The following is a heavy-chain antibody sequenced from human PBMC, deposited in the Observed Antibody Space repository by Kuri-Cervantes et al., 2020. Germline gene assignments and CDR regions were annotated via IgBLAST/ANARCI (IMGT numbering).Heavy chain of an antibody. J-gene: IGHJ4*02. V-gene: IGHV3-66*02. CDR1: GFTFSNYA. Sequence: GGSLRLSCAASGFTFSNYAVQWVRQAPGKGLEWVSVIYSGGSTYYADSVKGRFTISRDNSKNTLYLQMNSLRAEDTAVYYCASGWNTYYFDYWGQGTLVTVSS. CDR2: IYSGGST. CDR3: ASGWNTYYFDY. D-gene: IGHD1/OR15-1a*01.